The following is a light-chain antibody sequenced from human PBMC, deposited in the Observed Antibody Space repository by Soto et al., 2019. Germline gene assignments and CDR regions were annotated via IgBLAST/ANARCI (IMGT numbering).Light chain of an antibody. CDR3: QVWDTSSDHVV. CDR1: DVGSKS. J-gene: IGLJ2*01. V-gene: IGLV3-21*02. CDR2: DDS. Sequence: SYELTQPPSVSVAPRQTASISCGGSDVGSKSVHWYQQKPGQAPVLVVYDDSDRPSGIPERFSGSNSGNTATLTISRVEAADEADYYCQVWDTSSDHVVFGGGTKLTVL.